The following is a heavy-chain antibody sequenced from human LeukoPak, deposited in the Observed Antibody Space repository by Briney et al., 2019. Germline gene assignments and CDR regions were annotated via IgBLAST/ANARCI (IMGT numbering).Heavy chain of an antibody. CDR1: GYTFTSFD. J-gene: IGHJ6*02. V-gene: IGHV1-8*01. Sequence: ASVKVSCKASGYTFTSFDFNWVRQATGQGLEWMGWMKSNNGHTGYAQKLQGRVTMTRDTSISTAYMELSSLTFEDTAVYYCARTLNGMDVWGQGTTVTVSS. CDR3: ARTLNGMDV. CDR2: MKSNNGHT.